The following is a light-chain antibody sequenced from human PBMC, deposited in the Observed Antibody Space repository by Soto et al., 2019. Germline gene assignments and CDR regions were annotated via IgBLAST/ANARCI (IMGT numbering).Light chain of an antibody. Sequence: DIVLTQSPGTLSLSPGERATLSCRASQSVSSSYLAWYQQKPGQAPRLLIYDASNRATGISARFSGSGSGTEFTLTISSLQSEDFAVYYCQQYEKWPPSITFGQGTRLEIK. CDR2: DAS. V-gene: IGKV3-15*01. CDR1: QSVSSSY. J-gene: IGKJ5*01. CDR3: QQYEKWPPSIT.